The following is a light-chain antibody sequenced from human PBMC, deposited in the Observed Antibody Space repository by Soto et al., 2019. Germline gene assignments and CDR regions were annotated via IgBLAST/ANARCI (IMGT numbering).Light chain of an antibody. V-gene: IGLV2-14*01. Sequence: QSALTQPASVSGSPGQSITISCTGTSGDIGGYNYVSWYQQHPGKAPKLLISEVTNRPSGVSNRFSGSKSGNTASLTISGLQAEDEADYYCSSYTTNITPVVFGGGTQLTGL. CDR3: SSYTTNITPVV. J-gene: IGLJ2*01. CDR2: EVT. CDR1: SGDIGGYNY.